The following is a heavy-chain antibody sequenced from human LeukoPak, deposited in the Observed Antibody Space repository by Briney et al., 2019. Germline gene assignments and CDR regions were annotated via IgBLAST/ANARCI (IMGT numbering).Heavy chain of an antibody. V-gene: IGHV4-34*01. J-gene: IGHJ4*02. Sequence: ETLSLTCAVYGGSFSGYYWSWIRQPPGKGLEWIGEINHSGSTNYNPSLKSRVTISVDASKNQFSLKLSSVTAADTAVYYCARAEGPDFDYWGQGTLVTVSS. CDR2: INHSGST. CDR1: GGSFSGYY. CDR3: ARAEGPDFDY.